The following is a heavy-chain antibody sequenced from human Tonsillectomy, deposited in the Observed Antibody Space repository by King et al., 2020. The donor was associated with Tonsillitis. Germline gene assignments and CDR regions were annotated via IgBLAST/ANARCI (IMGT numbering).Heavy chain of an antibody. CDR2: ISSSSGYI. Sequence: VQLVESGGGLVKPGGSLRLSCAASGFTFSDYSMNWVRQAPGKGPEWVSSISSSSGYIYYADSLKGRFTISRDNAKNSLYLQMNSLRAEDTAVYYCASSPSSAWPRLFDYWGQGTLVTVSS. J-gene: IGHJ4*02. D-gene: IGHD6-19*01. V-gene: IGHV3-21*01. CDR1: GFTFSDYS. CDR3: ASSPSSAWPRLFDY.